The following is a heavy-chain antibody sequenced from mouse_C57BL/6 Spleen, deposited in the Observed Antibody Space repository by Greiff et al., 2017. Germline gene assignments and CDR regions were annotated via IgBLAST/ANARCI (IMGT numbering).Heavy chain of an antibody. J-gene: IGHJ2*01. CDR1: GYSITSGYY. D-gene: IGHD2-13*01. V-gene: IGHV3-6*01. Sequence: EVQLQESGPGLVKPSQSLSLTCSVTGYSITSGYYWNWIRQFPGNKLEWMGYISYDGSNNYNPSLKNRISITRDTSKNQFFLKLNSVTTEDTATYYCARDHPSTMVDYWGQGTTLTVSS. CDR3: ARDHPSTMVDY. CDR2: ISYDGSN.